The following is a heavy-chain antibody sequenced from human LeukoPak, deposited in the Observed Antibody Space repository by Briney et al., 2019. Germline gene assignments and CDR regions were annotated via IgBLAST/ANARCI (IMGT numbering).Heavy chain of an antibody. CDR2: IYTSGST. CDR3: ASGGSGSYFY. CDR1: GGSMSTYY. V-gene: IGHV4-4*07. Sequence: SETLSLTCNVSGGSMSTYYWSWIRQPAGKGLEWIGRIYTSGSTNYNPSLKSRVTISVDTSKNQFSLKLSSVTAADTAVYYCASGGSGSYFYWGQGTLVTVSS. D-gene: IGHD3-10*01. J-gene: IGHJ4*02.